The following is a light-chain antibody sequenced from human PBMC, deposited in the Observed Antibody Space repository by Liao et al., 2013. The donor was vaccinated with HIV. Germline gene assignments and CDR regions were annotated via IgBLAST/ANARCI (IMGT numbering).Light chain of an antibody. CDR1: NIGSKS. V-gene: IGLV3-21*01. CDR2: YDS. CDR3: QVWDSNTAF. Sequence: SYELTQPPSVSVAPGKTARITCGGNNIGSKSVHWYQQKPGQAPVLVIYYDSDRPSGIPERFSGSNSGNTATLTISRVEAGDEADYYCQVWDSNTAFFGTGTKVTVL. J-gene: IGLJ1*01.